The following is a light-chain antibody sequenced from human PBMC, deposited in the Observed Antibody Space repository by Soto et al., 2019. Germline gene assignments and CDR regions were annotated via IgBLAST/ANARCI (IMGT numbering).Light chain of an antibody. J-gene: IGLJ3*02. Sequence: QSVLTHPPSVSAAPGQKVTISCSGSSSNIGRKSVSWYQQFPGTVPKLLIDEDDKRPSGIPDRFSGSKSGTSATLAITGLQTGDEADYYCGTWDLSLSTGVFGGGTKLTVL. CDR3: GTWDLSLSTGV. V-gene: IGLV1-51*02. CDR1: SSNIGRKS. CDR2: EDD.